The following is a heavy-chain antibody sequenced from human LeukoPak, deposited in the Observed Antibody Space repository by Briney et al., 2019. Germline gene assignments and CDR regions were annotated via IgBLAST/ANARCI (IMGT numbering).Heavy chain of an antibody. D-gene: IGHD1-1*01. V-gene: IGHV4-59*01. Sequence: SETLSLTCTVSGGSISSYYWSWIRQPPGKGLEWIGYIYYSGSTNYNPFLKSRVTISVDTSKNQFSLKLSSVTAADTAVYYCARAPGTLSKYYFDYWGQGTLVTVSS. J-gene: IGHJ4*02. CDR3: ARAPGTLSKYYFDY. CDR2: IYYSGST. CDR1: GGSISSYY.